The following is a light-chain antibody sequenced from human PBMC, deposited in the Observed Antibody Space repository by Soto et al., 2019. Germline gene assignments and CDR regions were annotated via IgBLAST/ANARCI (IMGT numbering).Light chain of an antibody. Sequence: EIVLTQSPGTLSLSPGEGATLSCRASQSVSTNFFAWYQQKPGQAPRLLIYGASTRATGIPDRFSGSGSGTDFTLTISRLEPEDFAVYYCHQYGRTSWTFCQGTKVEIQ. CDR2: GAS. J-gene: IGKJ1*01. CDR1: QSVSTNF. V-gene: IGKV3-20*01. CDR3: HQYGRTSWT.